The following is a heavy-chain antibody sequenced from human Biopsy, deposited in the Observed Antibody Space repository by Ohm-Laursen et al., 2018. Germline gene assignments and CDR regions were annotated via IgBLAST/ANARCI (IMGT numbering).Heavy chain of an antibody. V-gene: IGHV3-21*01. D-gene: IGHD2-2*01. Sequence: SLRLSCAASGFSVSSYDMNWVRLAPGTGLEWISYISESSSHIYDADSARGRFTVARDIAKNSLYLQLNSLRVEDTAVYYCARDSSRRAREGGMDVWGQGTTVTV. J-gene: IGHJ6*02. CDR3: ARDSSRRAREGGMDV. CDR1: GFSVSSYD. CDR2: ISESSSHI.